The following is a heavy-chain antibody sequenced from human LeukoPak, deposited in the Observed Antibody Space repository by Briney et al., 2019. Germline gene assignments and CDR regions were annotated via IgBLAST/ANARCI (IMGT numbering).Heavy chain of an antibody. D-gene: IGHD5-18*01. J-gene: IGHJ6*02. CDR3: ARGRGYSYGSYYYGMDV. V-gene: IGHV4-34*01. CDR2: INHSGST. CDR1: GGSFSDYY. Sequence: SETLSLTCAVYGGSFSDYYWSWIRQPPGKGLEWIGEINHSGSTNYNPSLKSRVTISVDTSKNQFSLKLSSVTAADTAVYYCARGRGYSYGSYYYGMDVWGQGTTVTVSS.